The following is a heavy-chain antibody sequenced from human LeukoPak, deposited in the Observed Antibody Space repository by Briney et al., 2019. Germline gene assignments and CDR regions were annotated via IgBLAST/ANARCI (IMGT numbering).Heavy chain of an antibody. J-gene: IGHJ3*02. CDR3: ASSVVAATDDAFDI. V-gene: IGHV1-2*02. CDR2: INTNSGGT. D-gene: IGHD2-15*01. CDR1: GYTFTGYY. Sequence: ASVKVSCKASGYTFTGYYMHWVRQAPGQGLEWMGWINTNSGGTNYAQKFQGRVTMTRDTSISTAYMELSRLRSDDTAVYYCASSVVAATDDAFDIWGQGTMVTVSS.